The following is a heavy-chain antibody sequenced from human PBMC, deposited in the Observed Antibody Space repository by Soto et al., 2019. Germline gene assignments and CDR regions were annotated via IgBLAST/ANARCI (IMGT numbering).Heavy chain of an antibody. V-gene: IGHV4-59*01. D-gene: IGHD3-10*01. J-gene: IGHJ6*02. Sequence: SETLSLTCTVSGGSISSYYWSWIRQPPGKGLEWIGCIYYSGSTNYNPSLKSRVTISVDTSKNQFSLKLSSVTAADTAVYYCARGPNYYGSGSYDDYYYYYGMDVWGQGTTVTVSS. CDR2: IYYSGST. CDR1: GGSISSYY. CDR3: ARGPNYYGSGSYDDYYYYYGMDV.